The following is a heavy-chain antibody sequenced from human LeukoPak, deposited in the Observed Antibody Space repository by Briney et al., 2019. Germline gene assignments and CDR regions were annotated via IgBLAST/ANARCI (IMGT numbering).Heavy chain of an antibody. Sequence: PSETLSLTCTVSGGSISSSSYYWGWIRQPPGKGLEWIGSIYYSGSTYYNPSLKSRVTMSVDTSKNQFSLKLSSVTAADTAVYYCARSIAARPPFDYWGQGTLVTVSS. CDR3: ARSIAARPPFDY. CDR2: IYYSGST. D-gene: IGHD6-6*01. CDR1: GGSISSSSYY. V-gene: IGHV4-39*01. J-gene: IGHJ4*02.